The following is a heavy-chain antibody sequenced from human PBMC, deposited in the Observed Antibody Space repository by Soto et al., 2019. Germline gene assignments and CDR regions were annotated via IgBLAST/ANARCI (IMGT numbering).Heavy chain of an antibody. J-gene: IGHJ4*02. CDR3: ARLSSSVPLDY. V-gene: IGHV1-46*01. CDR1: GYTFTSYY. Sequence: QVQLVQSGAEVKKPGASVKVSCKASGYTFTSYYMHWVRQAPGQGLEWMGIINPSGGSTSYAQKFQGRVNMTRDTSTSTVYMELSSLRSEDTAVYYCARLSSSVPLDYWGQGTLVTVSS. CDR2: INPSGGST. D-gene: IGHD6-6*01.